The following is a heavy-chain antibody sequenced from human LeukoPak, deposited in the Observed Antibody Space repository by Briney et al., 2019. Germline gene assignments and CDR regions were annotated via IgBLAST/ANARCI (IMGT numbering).Heavy chain of an antibody. J-gene: IGHJ4*02. CDR3: ARRKAKTPNYFDY. Sequence: SETLSLTCAVYGGSFSGYYWSWIRQPPGKGLEWIGEISHSGSTNYNPSLKSRVTISVDTSKNQFSLKLSSVTAADTAIYYCARRKAKTPNYFDYWGQGALVTVSS. CDR1: GGSFSGYY. V-gene: IGHV4-34*01. CDR2: ISHSGST.